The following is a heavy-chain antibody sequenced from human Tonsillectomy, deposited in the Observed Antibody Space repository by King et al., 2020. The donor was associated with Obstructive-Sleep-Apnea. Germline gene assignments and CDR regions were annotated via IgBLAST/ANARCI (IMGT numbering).Heavy chain of an antibody. CDR2: IYTSGST. J-gene: IGHJ3*02. Sequence: QLQESGPGLVKPSETLSLTCTVSGGSISSYYWSWIRQPAGKGLEWIGRIYTSGSTNYNPSLKSRVTMSVDTSKNQFSLKLSSVTAADTAVYYCARDQVTAMVDAFDIWGQGTMVTVSS. D-gene: IGHD5-18*01. CDR3: ARDQVTAMVDAFDI. CDR1: GGSISSYY. V-gene: IGHV4-4*07.